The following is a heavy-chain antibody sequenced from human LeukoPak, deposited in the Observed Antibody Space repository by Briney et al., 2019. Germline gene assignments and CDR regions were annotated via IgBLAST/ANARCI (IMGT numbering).Heavy chain of an antibody. CDR2: INTNTGNP. J-gene: IGHJ4*02. V-gene: IGHV7-4-1*02. CDR3: ARSVAYYYGSRSYGFDY. CDR1: GYTFTSYA. Sequence: ASVKVSCKASGYTFTSYAMNWVRQAPGQGLEWMGWINTNTGNPTYAQGFTGRFVFSLDTSVSTAYLQISSLKAEDTAVYYCARSVAYYYGSRSYGFDYWGQGTLVTVSS. D-gene: IGHD3-10*01.